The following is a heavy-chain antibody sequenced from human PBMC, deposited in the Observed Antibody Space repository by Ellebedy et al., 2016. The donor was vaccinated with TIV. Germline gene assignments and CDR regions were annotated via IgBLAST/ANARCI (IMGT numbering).Heavy chain of an antibody. CDR3: ARGRLDYGDYDY. CDR1: GGSFSGYY. D-gene: IGHD4-17*01. Sequence: MPSETLSLTCAVYGGSFSGYYWSWIRQPPGKGLEWIGEINHSGSTNYNPSLKSRVTISVDTSKNPFSLKLSSVTAADTAVYYCARGRLDYGDYDYWGQGTLVTVSS. V-gene: IGHV4-34*01. CDR2: INHSGST. J-gene: IGHJ4*02.